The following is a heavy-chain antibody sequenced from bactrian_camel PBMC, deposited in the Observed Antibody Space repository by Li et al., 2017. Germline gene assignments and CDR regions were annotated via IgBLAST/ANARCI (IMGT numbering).Heavy chain of an antibody. D-gene: IGHD5*01. Sequence: VQLVESGGGLVQPGGSLRLSCVASGYTHDTCYSALGWYRQAPGKERERDPIATFLPPRGTSYKDSVKGRFTISRDNTKNTLLLQLNGLKTEDTAMYYCAKGFGSYSDRAMSNRGQGTQVTVS. J-gene: IGHJ4*01. CDR3: AKGFGSYSDRAMSN. V-gene: IGHV3S60*01. CDR1: GYTHDTCYSA. CDR2: FLPPRGT.